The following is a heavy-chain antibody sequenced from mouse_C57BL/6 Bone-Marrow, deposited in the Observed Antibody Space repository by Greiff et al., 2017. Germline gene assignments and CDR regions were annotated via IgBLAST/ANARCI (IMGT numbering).Heavy chain of an antibody. D-gene: IGHD2-4*01. CDR1: GYTFTSYW. CDR3: ARLGLLRGAMDY. J-gene: IGHJ4*01. Sequence: QVQLQQPGTELVKPGASVKLSCKASGYTFTSYWMHWVKQRPGQGLEWIGNINPSNGGTNYNEKFKSKATLTVDKSSSTAYMQLSSLTSEDSAVYDCARLGLLRGAMDYWGQGTSVTVSS. V-gene: IGHV1-53*01. CDR2: INPSNGGT.